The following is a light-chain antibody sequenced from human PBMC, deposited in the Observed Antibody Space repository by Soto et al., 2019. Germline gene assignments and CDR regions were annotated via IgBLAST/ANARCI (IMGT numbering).Light chain of an antibody. CDR3: QQYNNWPFT. CDR1: QSVSSN. V-gene: IGKV3-15*01. CDR2: GAS. Sequence: EIVMTQSPATLSVSPGERATLSCRASQSVSSNLAWYQQKPGQAPRLLIYGASTRATGTPARFSGSGSGTEFTLTISRLQSEEFAVYYCQQYNNWPFTFGPGTKVDIK. J-gene: IGKJ3*01.